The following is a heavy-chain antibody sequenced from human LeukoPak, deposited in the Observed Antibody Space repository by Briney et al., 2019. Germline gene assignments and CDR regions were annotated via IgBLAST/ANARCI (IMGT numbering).Heavy chain of an antibody. V-gene: IGHV3-48*01. D-gene: IGHD2-15*01. CDR2: ISSSSSTI. J-gene: IGHJ4*02. CDR3: ARDGYRTRGSCSVGFDY. Sequence: PGGALRLSCAASGFTFSSYSMNWVRRAPGEGLEWVSYISSSSSTIYYADSVKGRFTISRDNAKNSLYLQMNSLRAEDTAVYYCARDGYRTRGSCSVGFDYWGQGTLVTVSS. CDR1: GFTFSSYS.